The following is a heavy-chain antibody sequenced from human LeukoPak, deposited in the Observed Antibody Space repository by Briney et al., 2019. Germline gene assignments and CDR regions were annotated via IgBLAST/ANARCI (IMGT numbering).Heavy chain of an antibody. J-gene: IGHJ4*02. CDR2: FDPEDGET. CDR1: GYTLTELS. CDR3: ATNIAAAGYLDY. D-gene: IGHD6-13*01. V-gene: IGHV1-24*01. Sequence: GASVKVSCKVSGYTLTELSMHWVRQAPGKGLEWMGGFDPEDGETIYAQKFQGRVTMTEDTSTDTAYMELSSLRSGDTAVYYCATNIAAAGYLDYWGQGTLVTVSS.